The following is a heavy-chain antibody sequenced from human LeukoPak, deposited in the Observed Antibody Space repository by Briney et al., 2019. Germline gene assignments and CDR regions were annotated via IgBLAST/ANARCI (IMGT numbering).Heavy chain of an antibody. CDR2: IYSSGST. V-gene: IGHV4-4*09. Sequence: KPSETLSLTCTVSGGSISSYDWSWIRQPPGKGLEWIWYIYSSGSTNYNPSLKSRVTISVDTSKNQFSLKLSSVTAADTGVYYCVGAKYYYGSSGKYNWFDPWGQETLVTVSS. CDR3: VGAKYYYGSSGKYNWFDP. CDR1: GGSISSYD. J-gene: IGHJ5*02. D-gene: IGHD3-22*01.